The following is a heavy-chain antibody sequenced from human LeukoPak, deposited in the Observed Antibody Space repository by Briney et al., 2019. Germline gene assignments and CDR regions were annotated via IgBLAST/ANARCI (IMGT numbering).Heavy chain of an antibody. D-gene: IGHD3-9*01. Sequence: GGSLRLSCAASGFTFSSYSMNWVRQAPGKGLEWVSYISSSSSSTIYYADSVKGRFTISRDNAKNSLYLQMNSLRDEDTAVYYCARGVLRYFDWYFDYWGQGTLVTVSS. CDR1: GFTFSSYS. J-gene: IGHJ4*02. V-gene: IGHV3-48*02. CDR3: ARGVLRYFDWYFDY. CDR2: ISSSSSSTI.